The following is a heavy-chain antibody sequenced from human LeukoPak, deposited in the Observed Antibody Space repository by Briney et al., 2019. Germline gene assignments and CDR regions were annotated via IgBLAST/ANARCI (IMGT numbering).Heavy chain of an antibody. D-gene: IGHD6-6*01. CDR3: AREKYSSSYAFDY. J-gene: IGHJ4*02. CDR1: GGSISSYY. V-gene: IGHV4-59*01. Sequence: SETLSLTCTVSGGSISSYYWSWIRQPPGKGLEWIGYVYYSGSTNYNPSLKSRVTISVDTSKNQFSLKLSSVTAADTAVYYCAREKYSSSYAFDYWGQGTLVTVSS. CDR2: VYYSGST.